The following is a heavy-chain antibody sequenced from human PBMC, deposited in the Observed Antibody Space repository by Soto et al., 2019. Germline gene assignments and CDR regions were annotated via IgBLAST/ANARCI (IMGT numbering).Heavy chain of an antibody. CDR3: PVEMTTVTTYDY. Sequence: QVQLQESGPGLVKPSQTLSLTCTVSGGSMSSGSYRRSWTPEHPGKGLEWIGYIYYSGSTYCNPTLKSRVTISVDTSKKQFSLKLSSVTAAATAVYYCPVEMTTVTTYDYWGQGTLVTVSS. V-gene: IGHV4-31*03. CDR1: GGSMSSGSYR. CDR2: IYYSGST. D-gene: IGHD4-17*01. J-gene: IGHJ4*02.